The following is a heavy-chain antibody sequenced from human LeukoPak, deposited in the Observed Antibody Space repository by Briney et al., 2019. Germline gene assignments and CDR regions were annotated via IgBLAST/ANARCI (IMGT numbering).Heavy chain of an antibody. CDR3: ARDQVAAAVDWFDP. V-gene: IGHV4-4*07. CDR1: GGSVSSYY. J-gene: IGHJ5*02. CDR2: IYTSGST. Sequence: SETLSLTCTVSGGSVSSYYWSWIRQPAGKGLEWSGRIYTSGSTNYNPSLKSRVTMSVDTSKNQFSLKLSSVTAADTAVYYCARDQVAAAVDWFDPWGQGTLVTVSS. D-gene: IGHD6-13*01.